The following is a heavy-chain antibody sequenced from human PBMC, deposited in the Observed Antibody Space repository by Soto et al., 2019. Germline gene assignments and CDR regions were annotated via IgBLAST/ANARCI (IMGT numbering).Heavy chain of an antibody. CDR1: GFTFRSYA. D-gene: IGHD3-22*01. CDR2: ISGSDGST. Sequence: EVQLLESGGGLVQPGGSLRLSCAASGFTFRSYAMNWVRQAPGKGLEWVSAISGSDGSTYYADSVKGRFTISRDNSKNTLYLQMNSLRAEDTARYYCAKLSSAYHYPPAVSYFDCGGQGTLVTVSS. J-gene: IGHJ4*02. V-gene: IGHV3-23*01. CDR3: AKLSSAYHYPPAVSYFDC.